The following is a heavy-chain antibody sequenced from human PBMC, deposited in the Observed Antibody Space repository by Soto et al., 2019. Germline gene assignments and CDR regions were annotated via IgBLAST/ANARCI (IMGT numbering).Heavy chain of an antibody. CDR3: ARGSTVARPRVYFDF. J-gene: IGHJ4*02. CDR2: IYYGGNT. V-gene: IGHV4-59*01. Sequence: PSETLSLTCTVSGCSISSYYWSWIRQPPGKGLEWIGYIYYGGNTYYNPSLKSRITISVDTSKDQFSLKLSSVTAADSAVYYCARGSTVARPRVYFDFWGQGAQVTVS. D-gene: IGHD6-6*01. CDR1: GCSISSYY.